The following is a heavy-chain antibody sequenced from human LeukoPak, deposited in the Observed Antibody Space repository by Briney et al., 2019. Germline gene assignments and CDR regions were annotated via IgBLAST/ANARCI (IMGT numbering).Heavy chain of an antibody. J-gene: IGHJ4*02. Sequence: ASVKVSCKASGGTFSSYAISWVRQAPGQGLEWMGGIIPIFGTANYAQKFQGRVTITADKSTSTAYMELSSLRSEDTAVYYCATDCSSTSCYGFWGQGTLVTVSS. CDR3: ATDCSSTSCYGF. CDR1: GGTFSSYA. D-gene: IGHD2-2*01. CDR2: IIPIFGTA. V-gene: IGHV1-69*06.